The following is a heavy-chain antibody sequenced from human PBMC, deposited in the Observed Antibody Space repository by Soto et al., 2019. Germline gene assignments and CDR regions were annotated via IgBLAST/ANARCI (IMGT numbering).Heavy chain of an antibody. CDR2: IIPIFGTA. J-gene: IGHJ6*02. CDR1: GGTFSSYA. Sequence: SVKVSCKASGGTFSSYAISWVRQAPGQGLEWMGGIIPIFGTANYAQKFQGRVTITADESTSTAYMELSSLRSEDTAVYYCARVEVATIPGYYYYYGMDVWGQGTTVTVSS. D-gene: IGHD5-12*01. V-gene: IGHV1-69*13. CDR3: ARVEVATIPGYYYYYGMDV.